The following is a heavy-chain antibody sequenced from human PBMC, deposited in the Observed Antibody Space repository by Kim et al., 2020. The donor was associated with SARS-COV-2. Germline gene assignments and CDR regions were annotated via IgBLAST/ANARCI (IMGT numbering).Heavy chain of an antibody. D-gene: IGHD5-12*01. Sequence: HNPPLKSLVTISLDTSKNQFSLKLSSVTAADTAVYYCARVNGPKWATIDYWGQGTLVTVSS. CDR3: ARVNGPKWATIDY. V-gene: IGHV4-31*01. J-gene: IGHJ4*02.